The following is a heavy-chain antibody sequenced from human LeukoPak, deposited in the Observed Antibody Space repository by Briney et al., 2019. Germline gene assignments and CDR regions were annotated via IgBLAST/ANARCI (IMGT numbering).Heavy chain of an antibody. V-gene: IGHV3-48*03. CDR3: ARDKSGRNSYEFDY. CDR2: ISSSGSTI. J-gene: IGHJ4*02. Sequence: AGSLRLSCAAYTFTLSSYETNWVRQAQGKGRGWVAYISSSGSTIYYADSGKGRFTISRDSAENSLYLQMNSLRAEVTAVYYCARDKSGRNSYEFDYWGQGTLVTVSS. CDR1: TFTLSSYE. D-gene: IGHD5-18*01.